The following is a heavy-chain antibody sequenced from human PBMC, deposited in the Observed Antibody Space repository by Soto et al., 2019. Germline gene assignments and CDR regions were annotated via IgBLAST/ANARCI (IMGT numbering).Heavy chain of an antibody. Sequence: EVQLVESGGGLIQPGGSLRLSCATSGFVVSRNYMHWVRQAPGKGLEWAAVMYSDGKTYYAESVKGRFTISRDNSKSTVFLHMKSLTAEDTAVYYCARSPYCGTECNSGYLDFWGQGSLVTVSS. V-gene: IGHV3-53*01. D-gene: IGHD2-21*01. CDR2: MYSDGKT. CDR1: GFVVSRNY. J-gene: IGHJ4*02. CDR3: ARSPYCGTECNSGYLDF.